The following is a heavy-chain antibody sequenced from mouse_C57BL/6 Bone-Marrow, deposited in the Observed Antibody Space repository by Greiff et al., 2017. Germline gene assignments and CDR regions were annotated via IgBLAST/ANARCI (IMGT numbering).Heavy chain of an antibody. D-gene: IGHD3-3*01. CDR3: ARHEEGPYAMDY. J-gene: IGHJ4*01. CDR1: GYTFTEYT. V-gene: IGHV1-62-2*01. Sequence: VQRVESGAELVKPGASVKLSCKASGYTFTEYTIHWVKQRSGQGLEWIGWFYPGSGSIKYNEKFKDKATLTADKSSSTVYMELSRLTSEDSAVYFCARHEEGPYAMDYWGQGTSVTVSS. CDR2: FYPGSGSI.